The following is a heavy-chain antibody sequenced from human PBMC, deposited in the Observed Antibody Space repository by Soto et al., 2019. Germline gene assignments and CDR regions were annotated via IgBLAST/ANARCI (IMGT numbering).Heavy chain of an antibody. CDR2: ISYDGSNK. CDR3: AKDLFLLRLQQTNYYYYGMDV. CDR1: GFTFSSYG. J-gene: IGHJ6*02. D-gene: IGHD3-10*02. Sequence: GGSLRLSCAASGFTFSSYGMHWVRQAPGKGLEWVAVISYDGSNKYYADSVKGRFTISRDNSKNTLYLQMNSLRAEDTAVYYCAKDLFLLRLQQTNYYYYGMDVWGQGTTVTVSS. V-gene: IGHV3-30*18.